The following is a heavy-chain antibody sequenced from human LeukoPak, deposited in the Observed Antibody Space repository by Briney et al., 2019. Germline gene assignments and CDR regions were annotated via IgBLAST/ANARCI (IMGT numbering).Heavy chain of an antibody. Sequence: SPTLSLTCAISGDSVSGNSTAYNWIRQSPSRGLEWLGRTYYRSKWYNDYAISVKSRITVNPDTSRNQLSLQLNSVTPEDTAVYYCARGGQGDGYSADEAFDFWGPGTMVTVSS. D-gene: IGHD5-24*01. CDR2: TYYRSKWYN. CDR3: ARGGQGDGYSADEAFDF. J-gene: IGHJ3*01. V-gene: IGHV6-1*01. CDR1: GDSVSGNSTA.